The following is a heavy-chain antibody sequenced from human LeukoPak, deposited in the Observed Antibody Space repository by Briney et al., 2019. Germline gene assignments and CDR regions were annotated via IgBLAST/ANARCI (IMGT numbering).Heavy chain of an antibody. V-gene: IGHV4-39*07. CDR2: IYSSGST. J-gene: IGHJ5*02. CDR3: ARGSVGALSWFDP. D-gene: IGHD1-26*01. CDR1: GASISGSNYY. Sequence: SKTLSLTCAVSGASISGSNYYWGWIRQPPGKGLEWIGNIYSSGSTYYNASLQSRVTISIDTSKNQFSLRLNSVTAADTAVYYCARGSVGALSWFDPWGQGTLVTVSS.